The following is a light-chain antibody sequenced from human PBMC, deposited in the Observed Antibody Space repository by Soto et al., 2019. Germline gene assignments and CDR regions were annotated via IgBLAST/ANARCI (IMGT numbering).Light chain of an antibody. CDR1: TSNIGSET. V-gene: IGLV1-44*01. J-gene: IGLJ2*01. Sequence: QLVLTQPPSASGTPGQRVTISCSGSTSNIGSETVNWYQQLPGTAPKLLIYTNNQRPSGVPDRFSGSKSGTSASLAISGLQSEDEANYYCGAWDDSLNGPVFGGGTKVTVL. CDR2: TNN. CDR3: GAWDDSLNGPV.